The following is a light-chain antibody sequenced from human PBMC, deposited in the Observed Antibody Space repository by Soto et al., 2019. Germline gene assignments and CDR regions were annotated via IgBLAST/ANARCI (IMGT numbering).Light chain of an antibody. CDR1: PSISSW. CDR3: QADNSYALT. J-gene: IGKJ4*01. Sequence: IQMTQSPSTLSASVGDRVTITCRASPSISSWLAWYQQKPGKAPKLLIYKASSLESGAPSRFSVSGSGTESTLTNSSLQPDDGATYDYQADNSYALTFGGGTKVEIK. V-gene: IGKV1-5*03. CDR2: KAS.